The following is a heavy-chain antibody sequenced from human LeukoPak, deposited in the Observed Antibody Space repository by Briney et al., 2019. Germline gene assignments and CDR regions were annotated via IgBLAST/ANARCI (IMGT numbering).Heavy chain of an antibody. CDR3: AKGLAVAVFDY. D-gene: IGHD6-19*01. CDR2: ISYDGSNK. Sequence: PGRSLRLSCAASGFTFSSYGMHWVRQAPGKGLEWVAVISYDGSNKYYADSVKGRFTISRDNSKNTLYLQMNSLRAEDTAVYYCAKGLAVAVFDYWGQGTLVTVSS. V-gene: IGHV3-30*18. J-gene: IGHJ4*02. CDR1: GFTFSSYG.